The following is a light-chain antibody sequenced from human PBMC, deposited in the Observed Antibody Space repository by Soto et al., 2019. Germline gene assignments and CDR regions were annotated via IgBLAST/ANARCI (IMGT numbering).Light chain of an antibody. J-gene: IGKJ1*01. V-gene: IGKV3-20*01. Sequence: EIVLTQSPGTLSLSPGERATLSCRASQSVSSNYLAWYQQKPGQAPRLVIFGASSRASGIPDRFSGSGSGTDFTLTIGRLEPEDFAVYYCQQYGRSPATFGQGTKVEI. CDR1: QSVSSNY. CDR2: GAS. CDR3: QQYGRSPAT.